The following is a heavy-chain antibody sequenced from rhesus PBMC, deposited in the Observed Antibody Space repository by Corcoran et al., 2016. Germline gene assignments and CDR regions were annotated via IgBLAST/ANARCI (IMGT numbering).Heavy chain of an antibody. Sequence: QVQLQESGPGLVKPSETLSLTCAVSGYSISRGYYWGWIRQPPGQGREYIGYISGSSGRTYYNPSLKSRVTISKDTSKNQFSLKLSSVTAADTAVYYCARRAVYSGYSFMFDYWGQGVLVTVSS. D-gene: IGHD5-24*01. CDR2: ISGSSGRT. CDR1: GYSISRGYY. J-gene: IGHJ4*01. CDR3: ARRAVYSGYSFMFDY. V-gene: IGHV4-99*01.